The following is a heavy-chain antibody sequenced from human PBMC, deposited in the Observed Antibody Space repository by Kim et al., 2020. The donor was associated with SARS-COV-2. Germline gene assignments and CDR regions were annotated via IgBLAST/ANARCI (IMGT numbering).Heavy chain of an antibody. CDR1: GYTFTSYY. CDR2: INPSGGST. V-gene: IGHV1-46*01. CDR3: ARDLDTMVRGVIPYYGMDV. Sequence: ASVKVSCKASGYTFTSYYMHWVRQAPGQGLEWMGIINPSGGSTSYAQKFQGRVTMTRDTSTSTVYMELSSLRSEDTAVYYCARDLDTMVRGVIPYYGMDVWGQGTTVTVSS. J-gene: IGHJ6*02. D-gene: IGHD3-10*01.